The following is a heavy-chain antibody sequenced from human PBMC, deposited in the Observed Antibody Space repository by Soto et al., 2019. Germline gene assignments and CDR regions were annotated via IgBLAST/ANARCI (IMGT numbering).Heavy chain of an antibody. Sequence: RASVKVSCKASGYTFTSYGISWVRQAPGQGLEWMGWISAYNGNTNYAQKLQGRVTMTTDTSTSTAYMELRSLRSDDTAVYYCARDRDCTNGVCYIYYYGMDVWGQGTTVTVSS. CDR3: ARDRDCTNGVCYIYYYGMDV. CDR2: ISAYNGNT. D-gene: IGHD2-8*01. V-gene: IGHV1-18*01. J-gene: IGHJ6*02. CDR1: GYTFTSYG.